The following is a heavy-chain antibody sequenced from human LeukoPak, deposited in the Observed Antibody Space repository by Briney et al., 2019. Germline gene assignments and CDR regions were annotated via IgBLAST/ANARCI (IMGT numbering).Heavy chain of an antibody. Sequence: ASVEVSCKASGYTFTSYAMHWVRQAPGQRLEWMGWINAGNGNTKYSQKFQGRVTITRDTSASTAYMELSSLRSEDTAVYYCARDRNYSGYEPWGQGTLVTVSS. D-gene: IGHD5-12*01. CDR3: ARDRNYSGYEP. V-gene: IGHV1-3*01. J-gene: IGHJ5*02. CDR1: GYTFTSYA. CDR2: INAGNGNT.